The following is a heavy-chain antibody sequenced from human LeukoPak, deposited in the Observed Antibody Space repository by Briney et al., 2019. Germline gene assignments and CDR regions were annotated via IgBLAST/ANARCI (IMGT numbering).Heavy chain of an antibody. CDR3: ASPGIVGTSFHYFDY. V-gene: IGHV3-21*01. CDR1: GFTFSSYS. CDR2: ISSSSSYI. J-gene: IGHJ4*02. D-gene: IGHD1-26*01. Sequence: PGGSLRLSCAASGFTFSSYSMNWVRQAPGKGLEWVSSISSSSSYIYYADSVKGRFTISRDNAKNSLYMQMNSLRAEDTAVYYCASPGIVGTSFHYFDYWGQGTLVTVSS.